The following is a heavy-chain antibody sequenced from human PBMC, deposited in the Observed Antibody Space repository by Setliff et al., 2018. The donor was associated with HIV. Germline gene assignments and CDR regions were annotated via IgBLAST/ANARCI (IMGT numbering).Heavy chain of an antibody. J-gene: IGHJ4*02. Sequence: PSETLSLTCAVCGESFSGHHCSWIRQPPGKGLEWIGKINHSGTTYYNPSLKSRATISVDTSQNQFSLRLSSVTAADTAVYHCARFVLAWFDFSTGAVEVTDPYAFDFWGQGILVTVSS. CDR3: ARFVLAWFDFSTGAVEVTDPYAFDF. CDR1: GESFSGHH. V-gene: IGHV4-34*01. D-gene: IGHD2-21*02. CDR2: INHSGTT.